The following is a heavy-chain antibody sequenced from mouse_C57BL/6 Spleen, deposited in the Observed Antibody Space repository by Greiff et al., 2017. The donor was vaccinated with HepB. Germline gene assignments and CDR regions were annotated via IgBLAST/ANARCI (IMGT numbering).Heavy chain of an antibody. CDR3: ARDGGYSAMDY. Sequence: EVHLVESGGGLVKPGGSLKLSCAASGFTFSSYAMSWVRQTPEKRLEWVATISDGGSYTYYPDNVKGRFTISRDNAKNNLYLQMSHLKSEDTAMYYCARDGGYSAMDYWGQGTSVTVSS. CDR2: ISDGGSYT. V-gene: IGHV5-4*01. J-gene: IGHJ4*01. CDR1: GFTFSSYA. D-gene: IGHD1-1*02.